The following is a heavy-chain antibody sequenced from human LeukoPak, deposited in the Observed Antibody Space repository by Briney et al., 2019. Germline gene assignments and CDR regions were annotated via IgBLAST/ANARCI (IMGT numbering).Heavy chain of an antibody. CDR2: INTNTGNP. V-gene: IGHV7-4-1*02. J-gene: IGHJ6*03. Sequence: GASVKVSCKASGYTFTSYAMNWVRQAPGQGLEWMGWINTNTGNPTYAQGFTGRFVLSLDTSVSTAYLQISSLKAEDTAVYYCARGGQHGYSSGWYFKYYYYYYMDVWGKGTTVTVSS. CDR1: GYTFTSYA. CDR3: ARGGQHGYSSGWYFKYYYYYYMDV. D-gene: IGHD6-19*01.